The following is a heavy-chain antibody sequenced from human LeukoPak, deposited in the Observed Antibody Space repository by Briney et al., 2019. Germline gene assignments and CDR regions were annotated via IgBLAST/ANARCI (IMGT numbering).Heavy chain of an antibody. CDR3: ARSAAGLDY. CDR1: GFTFSDYW. V-gene: IGHV3-74*01. CDR2: INDDGRST. J-gene: IGHJ4*02. D-gene: IGHD6-13*01. Sequence: GGSLRLSCAASGFTFSDYWMHWVRQVPGKGLVWVSRINDDGRSTSEAVSVKGRFTISRDNDKNTLYLQMNSLRVEDTAIYYCARSAAGLDYWGQGTLVTVSS.